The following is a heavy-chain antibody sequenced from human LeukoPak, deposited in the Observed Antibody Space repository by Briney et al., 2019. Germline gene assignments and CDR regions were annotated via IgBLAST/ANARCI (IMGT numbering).Heavy chain of an antibody. CDR3: AKAPCGGDCYSNWFDP. J-gene: IGHJ5*02. V-gene: IGHV3-66*03. CDR2: IYSDNT. CDR1: GFTVSSNS. Sequence: GGSLRLSCTVSGFTVSSNSMSWVRQAPGKGLEWVSFIYSDNTHYSDSVKGRFTISRDNSKNTLYLQMNSLRAEDTAVYYCAKAPCGGDCYSNWFDPWGQGTLVTVSS. D-gene: IGHD2-21*02.